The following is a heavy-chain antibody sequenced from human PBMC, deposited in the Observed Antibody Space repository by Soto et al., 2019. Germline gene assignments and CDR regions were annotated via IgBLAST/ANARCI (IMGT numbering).Heavy chain of an antibody. CDR2: ISLYSDGT. V-gene: IGHV1-18*01. J-gene: IGHJ5*02. Sequence: ASVKVSCKTSGYTFSNYGITWVRQAPGQPLEWLGWISLYSDGTNYAQKFQGRVSMTTDTSTTTAYMGLRSLRSDDTAVYYCARVVPGAEAWFGPWGQGTLVTVSS. CDR1: GYTFSNYG. CDR3: ARVVPGAEAWFGP. D-gene: IGHD2-2*01.